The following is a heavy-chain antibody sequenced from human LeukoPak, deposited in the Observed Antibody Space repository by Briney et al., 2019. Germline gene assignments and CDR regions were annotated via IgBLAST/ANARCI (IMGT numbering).Heavy chain of an antibody. V-gene: IGHV4-4*07. CDR1: GGSNSSYY. Sequence: SETLSLTCTVSGGSNSSYYWSWIRQPAGKGLEWIGRIYTSGSTNYNPSLKSRVTMSVDTSKNQFSLKLNSVTAADTAVYYCARVGDSGAYGSRVFDFRGQGTLVTVSS. CDR3: ARVGDSGAYGSRVFDF. CDR2: IYTSGST. D-gene: IGHD3-10*01. J-gene: IGHJ4*02.